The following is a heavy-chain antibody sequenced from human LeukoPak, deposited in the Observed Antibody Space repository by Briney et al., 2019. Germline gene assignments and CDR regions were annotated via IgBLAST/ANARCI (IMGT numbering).Heavy chain of an antibody. V-gene: IGHV1-46*01. D-gene: IGHD3-22*01. Sequence: GASVKVSCKASGYTFTSYYMHWVRQAPGQGLEWMGIINPSGGSTSYAQKFQGRVTMTRDTSTSTVYMELSSLRSEYTAVYYCARDRTDYYDSSGYHDYWGQGTLVTVSS. J-gene: IGHJ4*02. CDR3: ARDRTDYYDSSGYHDY. CDR2: INPSGGST. CDR1: GYTFTSYY.